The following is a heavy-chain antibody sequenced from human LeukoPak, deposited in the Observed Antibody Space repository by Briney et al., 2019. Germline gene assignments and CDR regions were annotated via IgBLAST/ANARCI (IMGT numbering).Heavy chain of an antibody. CDR1: GFTFNSYA. D-gene: IGHD3-22*01. V-gene: IGHV3-23*01. CDR2: ISGSGGSK. J-gene: IGHJ4*02. CDR3: VKDQDSGAYSRFDY. Sequence: GGSLRLSCAASGFTFNSYAMSWVRQAPGKGLEWVSSISGSGGSKYYTDSVKGRFTISRDNSKNTLYLQMNSLRAEDTAVYYCVKDQDSGAYSRFDYWGQGTLVTVSS.